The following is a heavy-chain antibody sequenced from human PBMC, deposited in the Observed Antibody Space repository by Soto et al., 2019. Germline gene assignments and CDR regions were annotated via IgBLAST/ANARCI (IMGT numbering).Heavy chain of an antibody. CDR2: IRSKANSYAT. D-gene: IGHD6-13*01. CDR3: GSDNGMAYYGVVV. CDR1: GFTFSGSA. Sequence: EVQLVESGGGLVQPGGSLKLSCAASGFTFSGSAMHWVRQASGKGLEWVGRIRSKANSYATAYAASVKGRFTISRDDSKNTAYLQMNSLKTEDTAVYYCGSDNGMAYYGVVVWGQGTTVTVSS. V-gene: IGHV3-73*01. J-gene: IGHJ6*02.